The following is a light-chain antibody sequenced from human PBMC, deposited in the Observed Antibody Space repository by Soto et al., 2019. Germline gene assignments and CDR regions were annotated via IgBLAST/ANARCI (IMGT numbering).Light chain of an antibody. CDR1: QSVSSSY. CDR2: GAS. CDR3: QQYGSSPLFT. J-gene: IGKJ3*01. Sequence: EIVLTQSPGTLSLSPGERATLSCRASQSVSSSYFAWYQQKPGQAPRLLIYGASSRATGIPDRCSGSGSGTDFTLTISRLEPEDFAVYYCQQYGSSPLFTFGPGTKVDIK. V-gene: IGKV3-20*01.